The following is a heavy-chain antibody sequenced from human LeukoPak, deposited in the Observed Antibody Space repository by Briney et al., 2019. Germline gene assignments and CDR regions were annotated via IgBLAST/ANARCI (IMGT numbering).Heavy chain of an antibody. CDR1: GFTFSSSV. J-gene: IGHJ4*02. Sequence: SVKVSCKASGFTFSSSVMQWVRQARGQRLEWIGWIVVGSGNTNYAQKFQERVTITRDMSTSTAYMELSSLRCEDTAVYYCAADVVGATGYYFDYWGQGTLVTVSS. CDR2: IVVGSGNT. V-gene: IGHV1-58*02. CDR3: AADVVGATGYYFDY. D-gene: IGHD1-26*01.